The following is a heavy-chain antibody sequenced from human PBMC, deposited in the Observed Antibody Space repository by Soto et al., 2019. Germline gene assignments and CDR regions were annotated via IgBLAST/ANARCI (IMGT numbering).Heavy chain of an antibody. CDR1: GGSISSGGYS. CDR2: IYHGGGT. J-gene: IGHJ3*02. V-gene: IGHV4-30-2*01. Sequence: QLQLQESGSGLVKPSQTLSLTCAVSGGSISSGGYSWSWIRQPPGKGLEWIGNIYHGGGTYYNPSLESRLTISVDKSRNQFSLKPTSVTAADTAVYYCARAQWDYDILTGRLWGAFNIWGQGTMVTVSS. CDR3: ARAQWDYDILTGRLWGAFNI. D-gene: IGHD3-9*01.